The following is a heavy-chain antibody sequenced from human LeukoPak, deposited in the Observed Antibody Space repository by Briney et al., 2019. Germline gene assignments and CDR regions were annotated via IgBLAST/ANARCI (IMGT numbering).Heavy chain of an antibody. CDR2: ISSSSTT. D-gene: IGHD3/OR15-3a*01. Sequence: HPGGSLRLSCAASGFTFSSYAMHWVRQAPGKGLEWVSYISSSSTTYYADSVKGRFTISRDNAKNSLYLQMNSLRAEDTAVYYCARGVMDSPFAFDIWGQGTMVTVSS. V-gene: IGHV3-48*01. CDR3: ARGVMDSPFAFDI. J-gene: IGHJ3*02. CDR1: GFTFSSYA.